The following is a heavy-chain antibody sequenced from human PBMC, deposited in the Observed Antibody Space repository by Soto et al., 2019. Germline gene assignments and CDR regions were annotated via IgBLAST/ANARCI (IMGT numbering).Heavy chain of an antibody. Sequence: VGSLRLSCAASGFTFSSYGMHWVRQAPGKGLERVAVIWYDGSNKYYADSVKGRFTISRYNSKNTLYLQMNSLRAEDTAVYYCARGGEWLQSRTHFDYWGQGTLVTVSS. J-gene: IGHJ4*02. CDR1: GFTFSSYG. CDR3: ARGGEWLQSRTHFDY. CDR2: IWYDGSNK. V-gene: IGHV3-33*01. D-gene: IGHD5-12*01.